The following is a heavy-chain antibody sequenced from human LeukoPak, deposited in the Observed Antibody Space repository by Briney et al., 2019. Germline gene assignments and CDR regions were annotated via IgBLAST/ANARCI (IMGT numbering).Heavy chain of an antibody. J-gene: IGHJ4*02. Sequence: SVKVSCKASGGTFSSYAISWVRQAPGQGLEWMGGIIPIFGTANYAQKFQGRVTITADESTGTAYMELGSLRSEDTAVYYCARGFRYCSSTSCSYYFDYWGQGTLVTVSS. D-gene: IGHD2-2*01. CDR2: IIPIFGTA. V-gene: IGHV1-69*13. CDR1: GGTFSSYA. CDR3: ARGFRYCSSTSCSYYFDY.